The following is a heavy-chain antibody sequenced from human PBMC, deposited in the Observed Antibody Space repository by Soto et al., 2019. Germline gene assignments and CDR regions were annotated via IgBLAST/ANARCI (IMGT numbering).Heavy chain of an antibody. J-gene: IGHJ4*02. CDR1: GFTFSSYA. Sequence: EVQLLESGGGLVQPGGSLRLSWAASGFTFSSYAMSWVRQAPGKGLEWVSAISGSGGSTYYEDSVKGRFTISRDNSKNTLYLQMNSLRAEDTAVYYCAKWAVYALYYFDYWGQGTLVTVSS. CDR3: AKWAVYALYYFDY. V-gene: IGHV3-23*01. CDR2: ISGSGGST. D-gene: IGHD2-8*01.